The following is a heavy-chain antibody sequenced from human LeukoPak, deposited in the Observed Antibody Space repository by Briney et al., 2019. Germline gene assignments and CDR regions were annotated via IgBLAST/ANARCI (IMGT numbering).Heavy chain of an antibody. D-gene: IGHD5-18*01. CDR1: GFTFSDYY. CDR3: ARAPPSDIQLLDY. J-gene: IGHJ4*02. V-gene: IGHV3-11*01. CDR2: ISSSGSSI. Sequence: PGGSLRLSGAASGFTFSDYYMSWIRQAPGKGLECVSYISSSGSSIYYADSVKSRSTISRDNAKNSLYLQMNSLRAEDTAVYYCARAPPSDIQLLDYWGQGTLVTVSS.